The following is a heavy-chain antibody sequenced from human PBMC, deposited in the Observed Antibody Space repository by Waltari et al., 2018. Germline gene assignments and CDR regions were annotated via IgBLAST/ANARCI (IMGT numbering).Heavy chain of an antibody. D-gene: IGHD3-22*01. CDR1: GFTFSSYG. CDR2: IRYDGSNK. CDR3: AKGYYFSSS. V-gene: IGHV3-30*02. Sequence: QVQLVESGGGVVQPGGYLRLSCAASGFTFSSYGMHWVRQAPGKGLEWVAFIRYDGSNKYYADSVKGRFTISRDNSKNTLYLQMNSLRAEDTAVYYCAKGYYFSSSWGQGTLVTVSS. J-gene: IGHJ5*02.